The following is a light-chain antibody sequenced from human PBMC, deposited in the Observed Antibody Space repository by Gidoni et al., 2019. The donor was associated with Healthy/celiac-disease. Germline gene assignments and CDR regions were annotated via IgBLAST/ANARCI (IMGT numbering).Light chain of an antibody. CDR3: QQSYRKRT. Sequence: DIQMTQSPSYLSASVGDRVTITCRASQSISSYLNWYQPKPGKAPKLLIYAASSLQSGVPSKFSGSGSGTDFTLTISSLQPEDFATYYCQQSYRKRTFGQGTKVEIK. CDR2: AAS. CDR1: QSISSY. J-gene: IGKJ1*01. V-gene: IGKV1-39*01.